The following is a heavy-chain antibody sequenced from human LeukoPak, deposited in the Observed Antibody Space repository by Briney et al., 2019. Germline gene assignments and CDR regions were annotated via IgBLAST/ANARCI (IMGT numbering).Heavy chain of an antibody. CDR2: IKQDGSEK. J-gene: IGHJ4*02. D-gene: IGHD6-13*01. CDR3: ARIGYSSSCFDY. Sequence: GGSLRLSYAASGFIFNKYWMSWVRQAPGKGLEWAANIKQDGSEKYYADPVKGRFTISRDNAQNSVYLQMNSVRAEDTAVYYCARIGYSSSCFDYWGQGTPVTVSS. CDR1: GFIFNKYW. V-gene: IGHV3-7*01.